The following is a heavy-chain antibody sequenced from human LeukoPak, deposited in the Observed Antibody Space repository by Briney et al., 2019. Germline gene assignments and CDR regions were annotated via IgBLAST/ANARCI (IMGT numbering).Heavy chain of an antibody. J-gene: IGHJ4*02. CDR2: INSDGSSP. Sequence: GGSLRLSCAASGFTFSSYWMHWVRQAPGKGLVWVSRINSDGSSPTYADSAKGRFTTSRDNAKNTLYLQMNSLRAEDTAVYYCARDTYGSFDYWGQGNLVTVSS. V-gene: IGHV3-74*01. D-gene: IGHD3-10*01. CDR3: ARDTYGSFDY. CDR1: GFTFSSYW.